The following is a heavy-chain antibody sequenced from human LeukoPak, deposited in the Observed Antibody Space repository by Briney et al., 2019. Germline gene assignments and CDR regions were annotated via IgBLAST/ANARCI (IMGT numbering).Heavy chain of an antibody. Sequence: PSETLSLTCTVSGGSISSGGFYWSWIRQRPGKGLEWIGYIYYSGSTYYNPSLKSRLTISVDTSKNQFYLKLSSVTAADTAVYYCARDQVVTENYYGMDVWGQGTTVTVSS. D-gene: IGHD2-21*02. CDR1: GGSISSGGFY. V-gene: IGHV4-31*03. CDR2: IYYSGST. CDR3: ARDQVVTENYYGMDV. J-gene: IGHJ6*02.